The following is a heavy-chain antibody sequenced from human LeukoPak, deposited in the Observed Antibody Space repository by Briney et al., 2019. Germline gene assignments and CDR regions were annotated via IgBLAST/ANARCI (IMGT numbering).Heavy chain of an antibody. J-gene: IGHJ5*02. CDR2: ISGDGGST. CDR1: GFTFSSYA. CDR3: AKDRTQQLVLGWFDP. D-gene: IGHD6-13*01. V-gene: IGHV3-43*02. Sequence: PGGSLRLSCAASGFTFSSYAMSWVRQAPGKGLEWVSLISGDGGSTYYADSVKGRFTISRDNSKNSLYLQMNSLRTEDTALYYCAKDRTQQLVLGWFDPWGQGTLVTVSS.